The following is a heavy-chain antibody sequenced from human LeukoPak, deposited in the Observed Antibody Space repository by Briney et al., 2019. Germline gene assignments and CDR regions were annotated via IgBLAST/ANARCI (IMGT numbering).Heavy chain of an antibody. CDR1: GFTFSSYA. CDR2: ISGSGGST. D-gene: IGHD6-13*01. CDR3: AHTPRGSSSSYFDY. Sequence: GGSLRLSCAASGFTFSSYAMSWVRQAPGKGLEWVSAISGSGGSTYYADSVKGRFTISRDNSKNTLYLQMNSLRAEDTAVYYRAHTPRGSSSSYFDYWGQGTLVTVSS. V-gene: IGHV3-23*01. J-gene: IGHJ4*02.